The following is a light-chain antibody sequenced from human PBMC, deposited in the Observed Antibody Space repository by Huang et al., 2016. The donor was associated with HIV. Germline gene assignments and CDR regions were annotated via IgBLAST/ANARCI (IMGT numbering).Light chain of an antibody. CDR3: QQSYSTPRT. J-gene: IGKJ2*01. Sequence: DIQMTQSPSSLSASVGDRVTITCRASQTISTFLNWYRQKPGKAPKLLIYAASSLKSGVPSRFSGSGSGTDFTLTISSLQPEDFATYHCQQSYSTPRTFGQGTKLEIK. CDR2: AAS. CDR1: QTISTF. V-gene: IGKV1-39*01.